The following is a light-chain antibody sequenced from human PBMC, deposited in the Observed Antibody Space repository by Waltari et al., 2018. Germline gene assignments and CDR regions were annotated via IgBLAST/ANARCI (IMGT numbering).Light chain of an antibody. Sequence: EIVLTQSPATLSLSPGERATLSCRASQSVGNYLAWYQHKPGQAPRLLIYDASNRATGIPARFRGSGSGTDFNLTISSLEPEDFVVYYCQQRHNWPPSLTFGGGTKVEIK. CDR1: QSVGNY. CDR3: QQRHNWPPSLT. V-gene: IGKV3-11*01. J-gene: IGKJ4*01. CDR2: DAS.